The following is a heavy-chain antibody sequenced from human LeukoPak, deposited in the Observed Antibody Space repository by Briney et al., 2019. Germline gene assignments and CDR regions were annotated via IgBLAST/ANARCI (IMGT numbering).Heavy chain of an antibody. CDR2: IYYSGST. J-gene: IGHJ4*02. CDR1: GGSISSYY. CDR3: ARGRAVAGTRGSVGSDY. D-gene: IGHD6-19*01. Sequence: TSETLSLTCTVSGGSISSYYWSWIRQPPGKGLEWIGYIYYSGSTYYNPSLKSRVTISVDTSKNQFSLKLSSVTAADTAVYYCARGRAVAGTRGSVGSDYWGQGTLITVSS. V-gene: IGHV4-59*01.